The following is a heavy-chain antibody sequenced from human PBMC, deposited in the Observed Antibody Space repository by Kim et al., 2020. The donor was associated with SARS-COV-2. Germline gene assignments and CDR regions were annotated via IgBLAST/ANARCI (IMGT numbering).Heavy chain of an antibody. V-gene: IGHV3-30*18. Sequence: GGSLRLSCAASGFTFSSYGMHWVRQAPGKGLEWVAVISYDGSNKYYADSVKGRFTISRDNSKNTLYLQMNSLRAEDTAVYYCAKGVGSSSFPPRDWGQGTLVTVSS. CDR3: AKGVGSSSFPPRD. CDR1: GFTFSSYG. J-gene: IGHJ4*02. D-gene: IGHD6-6*01. CDR2: ISYDGSNK.